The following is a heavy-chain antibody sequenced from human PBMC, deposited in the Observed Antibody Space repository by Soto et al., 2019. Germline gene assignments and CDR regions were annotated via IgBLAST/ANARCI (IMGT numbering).Heavy chain of an antibody. V-gene: IGHV1-69*13. CDR3: ATNVAFNWWFDP. CDR1: GGGNLRDYR. Sequence: GASVKVSCKASGGGNLRDYRTTWVRRAPGQGLEWMGGIIPKLGSANYAQNFQGRVTVTADESTNTVYMELRSLRSDDTAVYYCATNVAFNWWFDPWGQGTLVTVSS. CDR2: IIPKLGSA. J-gene: IGHJ5*02.